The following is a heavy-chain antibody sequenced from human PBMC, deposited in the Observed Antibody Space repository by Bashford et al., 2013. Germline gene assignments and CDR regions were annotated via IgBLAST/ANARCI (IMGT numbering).Heavy chain of an antibody. CDR1: GYTFINHD. J-gene: IGHJ6*02. D-gene: IGHD3-22*01. CDR3: AMSVSSDCWECLDV. CDR2: ISTDQGDT. Sequence: VASVKVSCKASGYTFINHDIHWVRQAPGQRLEWMAWISTDQGDTRYSQKFQGRVTISRDIAENSVHLQMNSLRAEDTAVYYCAMSVSSDCWECLDVWGQGTTVTVSS. V-gene: IGHV1-3*04.